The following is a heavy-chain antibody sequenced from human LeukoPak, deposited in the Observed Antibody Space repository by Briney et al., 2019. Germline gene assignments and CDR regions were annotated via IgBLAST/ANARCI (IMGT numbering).Heavy chain of an antibody. CDR1: GGTFSSYS. CDR3: ASSGAYYAILPGPFDP. J-gene: IGHJ5*02. V-gene: IGHV1-69*02. CDR2: IIPILGIA. Sequence: ASVKDSCKASGGTFSSYSISWVRQAPGQGLEWMGRIIPILGIANYAQKFQGRVTITADKSTSTAYMELSSLRSEDTAVYYCASSGAYYAILPGPFDPWGQGTLVNVSS. D-gene: IGHD3-9*01.